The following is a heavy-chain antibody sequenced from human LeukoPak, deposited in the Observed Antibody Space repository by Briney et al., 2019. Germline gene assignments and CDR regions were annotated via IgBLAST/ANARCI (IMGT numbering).Heavy chain of an antibody. J-gene: IGHJ4*02. Sequence: GGSLRLSCAASGFTFSTYWMHWVRQAPGKGLVWVSRFNSDGRSTYYADSVKGRFTISRDNAENTLHLQMNSLRAEDTAVYYCARGRYYLDSWGQGSLVTVSS. D-gene: IGHD4-17*01. V-gene: IGHV3-74*01. CDR2: FNSDGRST. CDR1: GFTFSTYW. CDR3: ARGRYYLDS.